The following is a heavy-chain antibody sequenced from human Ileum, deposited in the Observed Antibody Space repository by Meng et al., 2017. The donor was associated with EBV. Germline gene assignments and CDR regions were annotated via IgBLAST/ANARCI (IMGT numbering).Heavy chain of an antibody. D-gene: IGHD2-15*01. CDR2: INHGGHT. CDR3: TRVVTVTWSLDY. V-gene: IGHV4/OR15-8*02. Sequence: QVQLRESGPGLVKLSELLSLTVDVSGDSVSSNYFWGWVCQSPGKGLEWIAEINHGGHTNYNPSLQRRVTLSIDKSRNQVSLKLSSVTAADTAVYYCTRVVTVTWSLDYWGQGALVTVSS. J-gene: IGHJ4*02. CDR1: GDSVSSNYF.